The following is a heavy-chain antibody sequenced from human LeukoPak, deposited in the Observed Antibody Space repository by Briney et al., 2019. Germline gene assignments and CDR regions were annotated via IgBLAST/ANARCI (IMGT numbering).Heavy chain of an antibody. CDR3: ARVPKVVVVPAAISVGRNNWFDP. Sequence: EASVKVSCKASGYTFTSYGISWVRQAPRQGLEWMGWISAYNGNTNYAQKLQGRVTMTTDTSTSTAYMELRSLRSDDTAVYYCARVPKVVVVPAAISVGRNNWFDPWGQGTLVTVSS. CDR2: ISAYNGNT. CDR1: GYTFTSYG. J-gene: IGHJ5*02. V-gene: IGHV1-18*01. D-gene: IGHD2-2*01.